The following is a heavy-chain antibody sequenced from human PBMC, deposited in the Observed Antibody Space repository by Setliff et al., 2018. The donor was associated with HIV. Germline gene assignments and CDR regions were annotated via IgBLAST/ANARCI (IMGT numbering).Heavy chain of an antibody. J-gene: IGHJ4*02. CDR1: GFTFDDYG. CDR3: TRGVVLGSGSYYTNY. V-gene: IGHV3-49*04. CDR2: IKSKIRGGAR. Sequence: PGGSLRLSCAASGFTFDDYGMSWVRQAPGKGLEWIGRIKSKIRGGARDYAAPVKGRFSISRDDSKSIAYLQMNSLKTEDTAVYYCTRGVVLGSGSYYTNYWGQGTQVTVSS. D-gene: IGHD3-10*01.